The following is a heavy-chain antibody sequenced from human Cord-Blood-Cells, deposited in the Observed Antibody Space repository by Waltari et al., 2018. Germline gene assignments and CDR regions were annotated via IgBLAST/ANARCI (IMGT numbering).Heavy chain of an antibody. CDR2: LYYSGST. Sequence: QLQLQESGPGLVKPSETLSLPCTVSGGSISSSSYYWGWIRQPPGKGLEWIGSLYYSGSTYYNPSLKSRVTISVDTSKNQFSLKLSSVTAADTAVYYCARSRGYSYGDAFDIWGQGTMVTVSS. D-gene: IGHD5-18*01. J-gene: IGHJ3*02. V-gene: IGHV4-39*01. CDR1: GGSISSSSYY. CDR3: ARSRGYSYGDAFDI.